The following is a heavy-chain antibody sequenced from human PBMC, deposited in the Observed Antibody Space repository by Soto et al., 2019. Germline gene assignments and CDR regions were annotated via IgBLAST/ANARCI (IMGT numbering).Heavy chain of an antibody. CDR2: IVPIFGKA. Sequence: QVQLVQSGPEVKQPGSSVKVSCKASGGTFSDSVTSWVRQAPGQGLEWMGGIVPIFGKANLAEKFQDRVTITADESTSTDYMELSSLRLDDSAVYYCARGRDGSNYYFDCWGQGTLVTVAS. CDR1: GGTFSDSV. D-gene: IGHD3-10*01. V-gene: IGHV1-69*01. J-gene: IGHJ4*02. CDR3: ARGRDGSNYYFDC.